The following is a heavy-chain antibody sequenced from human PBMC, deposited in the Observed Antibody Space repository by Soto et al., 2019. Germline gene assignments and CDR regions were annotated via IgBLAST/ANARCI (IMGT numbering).Heavy chain of an antibody. Sequence: ASVKVSCKASGYTFTSYAMHWVRQAPGQRLEWMGWISAGNGNTKYSQKFQGRVTITRDTSASTAYMELSSLRSEDTAVYYCARSQYYDFWSGYYIFGDYYYGMDVWGQGTTVTVSS. CDR3: ARSQYYDFWSGYYIFGDYYYGMDV. V-gene: IGHV1-3*01. D-gene: IGHD3-3*01. CDR1: GYTFTSYA. CDR2: ISAGNGNT. J-gene: IGHJ6*02.